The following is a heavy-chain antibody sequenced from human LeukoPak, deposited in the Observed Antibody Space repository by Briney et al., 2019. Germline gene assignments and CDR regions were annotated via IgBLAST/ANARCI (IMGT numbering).Heavy chain of an antibody. CDR3: ARIPAAKSRGWFDP. V-gene: IGHV1-2*02. J-gene: IGHJ5*02. D-gene: IGHD2-2*01. CDR1: GYTFTGYY. CDR2: INPNSGGT. Sequence: ASVKVSCKASGYTFTGYYMHWVRQAPGQGLEWMGWINPNSGGTNYAQKFQGRVTMTRDTSISTAYLQWSSLKASDTAMYYCARIPAAKSRGWFDPWGQGTLVTVSS.